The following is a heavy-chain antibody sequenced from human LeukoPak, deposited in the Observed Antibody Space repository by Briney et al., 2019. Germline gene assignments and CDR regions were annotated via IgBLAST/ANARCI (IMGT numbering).Heavy chain of an antibody. CDR1: GFTVSNFY. J-gene: IGHJ4*02. V-gene: IGHV3-66*01. D-gene: IGHD1-26*01. Sequence: GGSLRLSCAASGFTVSNFYMSWVRLAPGKGLECLSVIYTSGSSFYADSVRGRFTISRDSSRNALYIQMNSLRAEDTAVYYWARDLGKASDYWGQGTLVTVSS. CDR2: IYTSGSS. CDR3: ARDLGKASDY.